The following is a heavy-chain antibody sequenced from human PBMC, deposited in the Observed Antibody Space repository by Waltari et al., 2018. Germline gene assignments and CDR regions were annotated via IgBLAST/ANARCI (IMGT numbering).Heavy chain of an antibody. CDR1: GGTFSSYA. D-gene: IGHD3-22*01. CDR2: IIPIFGKA. V-gene: IGHV1-69*13. J-gene: IGHJ3*02. Sequence: QVQLVQSGAEVKKPGSSVKVSCKASGGTFSSYAIGWVRQAPGQGLEWMGGIIPIFGKAHYAQKFQGRVTITADESTSTAYMELSSLRSEDTAVYYCARASTYYYDSSGTTGDAFDIWGQGTMVTVSS. CDR3: ARASTYYYDSSGTTGDAFDI.